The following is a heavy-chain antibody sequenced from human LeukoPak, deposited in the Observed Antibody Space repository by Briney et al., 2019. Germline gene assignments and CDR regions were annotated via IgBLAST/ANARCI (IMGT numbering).Heavy chain of an antibody. J-gene: IGHJ6*03. CDR2: IIPIFGTA. CDR3: ARVGREADSSFMDYYYHMDV. V-gene: IGHV1-69*01. CDR1: GGTFNSYA. D-gene: IGHD6-19*01. Sequence: SVKVSCKASGGTFNSYAISWVRQAPGQGLEWMGGIIPIFGTANYAQKFQGRVTITADESTSTAYMELSSLRSDDTAVYYCARVGREADSSFMDYYYHMDVWGKGTTVTVSS.